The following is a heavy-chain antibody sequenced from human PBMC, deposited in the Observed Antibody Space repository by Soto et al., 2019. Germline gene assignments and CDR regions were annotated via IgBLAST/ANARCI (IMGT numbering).Heavy chain of an antibody. CDR3: ARDACGGDCYSYWFDP. CDR2: IYYSGST. J-gene: IGHJ5*02. V-gene: IGHV4-59*01. D-gene: IGHD2-21*02. Sequence: SSETLSLTCTVSGGSISSYYWSWIRQPPGKGLEWIGYIYYSGSTNYNPSLKSRVTISVDTSKNQFSLKLSSVTAADTAVYYCARDACGGDCYSYWFDPWGQGTLVTVSS. CDR1: GGSISSYY.